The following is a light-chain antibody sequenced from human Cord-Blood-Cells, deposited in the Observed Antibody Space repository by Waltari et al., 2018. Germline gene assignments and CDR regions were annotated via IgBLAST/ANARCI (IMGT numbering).Light chain of an antibody. CDR2: DVS. CDR3: SSYTSSSTNYV. J-gene: IGLJ1*01. V-gene: IGLV2-14*01. CDR1: SSDVGGYNY. Sequence: QSALTQPASVSGSPGQSITISCTGTSSDVGGYNYVSWYQQHPGKAPKLMIYDVSNRPSGVSNRFSGSKSGNTVSLTISGLQAEDEADYYCSSYTSSSTNYVFGTGTKVTVL.